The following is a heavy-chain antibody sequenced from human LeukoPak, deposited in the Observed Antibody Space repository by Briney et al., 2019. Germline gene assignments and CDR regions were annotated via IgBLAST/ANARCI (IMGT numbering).Heavy chain of an antibody. V-gene: IGHV4-30-4*07. CDR3: ASSTYYYDSEPDY. D-gene: IGHD3-10*01. J-gene: IGHJ4*02. CDR2: IYYSGST. CDR1: GGSISSGGYS. Sequence: SETLSLTCAVSGGSISSGGYSWSWIRQPPGKGLEWIGYIYYSGSTYYNPSLKSRVTISVDTSKNQFSLKLSSVTAADTAVYYCASSTYYYDSEPDYWGQGTLVTVSS.